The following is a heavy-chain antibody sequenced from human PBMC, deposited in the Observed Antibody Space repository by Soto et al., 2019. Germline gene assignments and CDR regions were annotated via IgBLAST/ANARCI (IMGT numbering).Heavy chain of an antibody. V-gene: IGHV4-39*06. D-gene: IGHD3-9*01. J-gene: IGHJ3*02. CDR3: ARALISNGYYIHDAFDI. CDR2: IKYSGTT. CDR1: GASISSSRCH. Sequence: SETLSLTCTVSGASISSSRCHWGWIRQPPGKGLEWIASIKYSGTTFYNPSLKSRVTLSVDTSKNQFALKLSSVTAADTAVYYCARALISNGYYIHDAFDIWGQGTMVTVS.